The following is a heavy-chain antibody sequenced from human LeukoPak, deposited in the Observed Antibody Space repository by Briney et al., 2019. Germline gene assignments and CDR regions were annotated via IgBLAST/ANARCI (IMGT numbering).Heavy chain of an antibody. CDR1: GFTFSSYA. D-gene: IGHD3-22*01. J-gene: IGHJ5*02. V-gene: IGHV3-23*01. CDR2: ISSIGGST. Sequence: PVGSLRLSCAASGFTFSSYAMGWVRSAPLTGLYCVSSISSIGGSTYYADSVKGRFTISRDDSKNTLHLQMNSLRAEDTAVYYCAKDGDDYDNSGYSSWFDPWGQGTLVTVSS. CDR3: AKDGDDYDNSGYSSWFDP.